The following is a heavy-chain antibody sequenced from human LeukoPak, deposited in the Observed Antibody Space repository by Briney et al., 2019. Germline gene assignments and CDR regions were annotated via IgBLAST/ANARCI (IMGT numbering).Heavy chain of an antibody. CDR1: GGSISSYY. CDR3: AGTLIGYCSSTSCFIDAFGI. J-gene: IGHJ3*02. D-gene: IGHD2-2*01. CDR2: IYTSGST. Sequence: SDTLSLTCTVSGGSISSYYWSWIRQPAGKGLECIGRIYTSGSTNYNPSLKSRVTMSVDTSKNQFSLKLSSVTAADTAVYYCAGTLIGYCSSTSCFIDAFGIWGQGTMVTVSS. V-gene: IGHV4-4*07.